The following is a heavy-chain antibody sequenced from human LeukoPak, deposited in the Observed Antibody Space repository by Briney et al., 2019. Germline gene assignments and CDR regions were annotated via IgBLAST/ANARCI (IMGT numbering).Heavy chain of an antibody. CDR1: GFTFSSNA. J-gene: IGHJ3*02. Sequence: GGSLRLSCAASGFTFSSNAMCWVRQAPGKGLEWVSLISGTGGTTYYADSVKGRFTISRDNSKNTLYLQMNSLRAEDTAVYYCARVAYDAFDIWGQGTMVTVSS. V-gene: IGHV3-23*01. CDR3: ARVAYDAFDI. CDR2: ISGTGGTT.